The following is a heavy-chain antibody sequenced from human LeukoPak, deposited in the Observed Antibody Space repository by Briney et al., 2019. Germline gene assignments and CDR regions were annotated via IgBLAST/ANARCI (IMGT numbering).Heavy chain of an antibody. V-gene: IGHV3-7*01. D-gene: IGHD2-2*01. Sequence: GGSLRLSCAASGFTFSSYSMNWVRQAPGKGLEWVACVKQDGTEKNYVVSVWGRFTVSVDNGKNSLYLQMNSLRAEDTAKYYCATLDSTKSVLWGRGTAVIVSS. CDR1: GFTFSSYS. CDR3: ATLDSTKSVL. CDR2: VKQDGTEK. J-gene: IGHJ1*01.